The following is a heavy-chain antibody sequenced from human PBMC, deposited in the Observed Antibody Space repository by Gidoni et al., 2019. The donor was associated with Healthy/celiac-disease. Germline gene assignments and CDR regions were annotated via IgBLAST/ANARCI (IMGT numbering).Heavy chain of an antibody. V-gene: IGHV3-23*01. D-gene: IGHD3-22*01. J-gene: IGHJ6*02. CDR2: IRVGVGST. CDR1: GFTFSTYA. Sequence: EVQLLESGGGLVQPGGYLRVSCAASGFTFSTYAMSWVRQAPGKGLEWVSAIRVGVGSTYYADSVKGRFTISRDNSKNTLYLQMNSRRAEDTAVYYCAKNRVTTSDYYYYGMDVWGQGTTVTVSS. CDR3: AKNRVTTSDYYYYGMDV.